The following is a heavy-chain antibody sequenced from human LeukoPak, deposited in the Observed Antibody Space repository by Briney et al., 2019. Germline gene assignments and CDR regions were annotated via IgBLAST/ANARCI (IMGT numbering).Heavy chain of an antibody. CDR1: CGSFCGYY. CDR3: ARGSYGSGSYWVDY. CDR2: NNYCGLC. Sequence: TSETLSLTFAGYCGSFCGYYWRWIRQPPGKGLGWVGENNYCGLCNYNPPLKRRVTISVDTTKNQFSLKLSSVTAADTAVYYCARGSYGSGSYWVDYCGQGTLVTVSS. J-gene: IGHJ4*02. D-gene: IGHD3-10*01. V-gene: IGHV4-34*01.